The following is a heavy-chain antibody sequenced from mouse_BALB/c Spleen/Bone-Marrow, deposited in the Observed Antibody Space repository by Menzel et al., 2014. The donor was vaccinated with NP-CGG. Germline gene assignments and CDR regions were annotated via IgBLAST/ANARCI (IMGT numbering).Heavy chain of an antibody. D-gene: IGHD1-2*01. V-gene: IGHV1S126*01. Sequence: VQLQVSGPQVVRPGASVKISCKASGYSFTSYWMHWVKQRPGRGLEWIGMIDPSDSETRLNQKFKDKATLTVDKSSSTAYMQLSSPTSEDSAVYYCARVGLRLPYYFDYWSQGTTRTVSS. J-gene: IGHJ2*01. CDR2: IDPSDSET. CDR3: ARVGLRLPYYFDY. CDR1: GYSFTSYW.